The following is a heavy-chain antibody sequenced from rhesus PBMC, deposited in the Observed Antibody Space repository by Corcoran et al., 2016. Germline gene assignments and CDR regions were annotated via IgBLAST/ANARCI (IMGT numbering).Heavy chain of an antibody. CDR1: GGSVSSSNW. V-gene: IGHV4-65*01. CDR2: ISGSSGST. D-gene: IGHD3-28*01. Sequence: QVQLQESGPGLVKPSETLSLTCAVSGGSVSSSNWWSWIRQPPGKGLEWIGYISGSSGSTYYNPSLKTLVTISTDTSKKQFSLKLNSVTAADTAVYYCARGREWLLHRRFDSWGQGVLVTVSS. J-gene: IGHJ4*01. CDR3: ARGREWLLHRRFDS.